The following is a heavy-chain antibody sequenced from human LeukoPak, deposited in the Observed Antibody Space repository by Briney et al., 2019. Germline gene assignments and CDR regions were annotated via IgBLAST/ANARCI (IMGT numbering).Heavy chain of an antibody. Sequence: GASVKVSCKASGYTFTDYHMHWVRQAPGQGLEWMGWINPTSGATNYAQRFQGRVTMTRDTSISTAYMELSRLRSDDTAVHYCAKDSADFVVVPAALWGNCFDPWGQGTLVTVSS. V-gene: IGHV1-2*02. CDR1: GYTFTDYH. D-gene: IGHD2-2*01. J-gene: IGHJ5*02. CDR2: INPTSGAT. CDR3: AKDSADFVVVPAALWGNCFDP.